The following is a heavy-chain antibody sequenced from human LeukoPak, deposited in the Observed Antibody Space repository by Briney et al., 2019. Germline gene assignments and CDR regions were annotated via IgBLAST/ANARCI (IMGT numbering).Heavy chain of an antibody. CDR2: MTGSRGRT. CDR3: GKDPNGDYLGASPFQR. CDR1: GFTLSNYG. Sequence: PGGSLRLSCAASGFTLSNYGMVWVRQAPGKGLEWVSAMTGSRGRTYYADSVKGRFTISRDNSKNILYLQMNNLGGEDTAVYYCGKDPNGDYLGASPFQRWGQGTLVTVSS. V-gene: IGHV3-23*01. J-gene: IGHJ1*01. D-gene: IGHD4-17*01.